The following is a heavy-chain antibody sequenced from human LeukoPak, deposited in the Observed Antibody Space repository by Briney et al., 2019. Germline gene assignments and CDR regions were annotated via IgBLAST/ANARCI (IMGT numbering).Heavy chain of an antibody. CDR1: GGSISSYY. V-gene: IGHV4-59*01. CDR3: ARAKRVRGWFDP. J-gene: IGHJ5*02. Sequence: PSETLSLTCTVSGGSISSYYWSWIRQPPGKGLEWIGYIYYSGSTNYNPSLKSRLTISVDTSKNQFSLKLSSVTAADTAVYYCARAKRVRGWFDPWGQGTLVTVSS. CDR2: IYYSGST. D-gene: IGHD1-1*01.